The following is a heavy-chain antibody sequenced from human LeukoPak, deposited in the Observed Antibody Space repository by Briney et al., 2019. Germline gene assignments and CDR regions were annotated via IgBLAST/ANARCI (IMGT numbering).Heavy chain of an antibody. D-gene: IGHD6-13*01. CDR3: ARTIAQYSNSWLYFYYGLDV. V-gene: IGHV3-23*01. Sequence: GGSLRLSCAASGFTFTNYGMNWVRQAPGKGLEWVSSISNSGSNTHYAGSVKGRFTISRDNSKSTLYLQMNSLRAEDTAVYYCARTIAQYSNSWLYFYYGLDVWGQGTTVTVS. CDR1: GFTFTNYG. J-gene: IGHJ6*02. CDR2: ISNSGSNT.